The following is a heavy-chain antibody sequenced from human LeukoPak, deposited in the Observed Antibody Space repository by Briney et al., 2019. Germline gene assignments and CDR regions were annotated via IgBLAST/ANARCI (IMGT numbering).Heavy chain of an antibody. CDR3: ARRRIVGSTDDAFDI. V-gene: IGHV3-30-3*01. D-gene: IGHD1-26*01. CDR1: GFTFSSYA. CDR2: ISSDGNTK. J-gene: IGHJ3*02. Sequence: GGSLRLSCAASGFTFSSYAMHWVRQAPGKGLEWAAVISSDGNTKYYADSVKGRFTISKDNSNNTLYLQMNSLRADDTAIYYCARRRIVGSTDDAFDIWGQGTMVTLSS.